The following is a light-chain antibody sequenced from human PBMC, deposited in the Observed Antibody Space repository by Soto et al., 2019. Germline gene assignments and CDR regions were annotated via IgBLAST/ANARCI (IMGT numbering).Light chain of an antibody. J-gene: IGKJ5*01. Sequence: EIVLTQSPATLSLSPGERATLSCGASQSVSSSYLAWYQQKPGQAPRLLIYGASTRATGIPARFSGSGSGTEFTLTMSSLQSEDFAIYYCQQYGSPPITFGQGTRLEIK. V-gene: IGKV3-20*01. CDR2: GAS. CDR1: QSVSSSY. CDR3: QQYGSPPIT.